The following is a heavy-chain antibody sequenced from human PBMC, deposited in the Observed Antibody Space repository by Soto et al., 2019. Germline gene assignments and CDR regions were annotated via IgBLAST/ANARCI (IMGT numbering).Heavy chain of an antibody. D-gene: IGHD2-15*01. CDR3: ARDRGYCSGNSCYKELFDF. V-gene: IGHV1-69*13. J-gene: IGHJ4*02. CDR1: GGTFSSYA. CDR2: IIPIFGTA. Sequence: SVKVSCKASGGTFSSYAISWVRQAPGQGLEWMGGIIPIFGTANYAQKFQGRVTITADESTSTAYMELSSLRSEDTAVYYCARDRGYCSGNSCYKELFDFWGQGTLVTVSS.